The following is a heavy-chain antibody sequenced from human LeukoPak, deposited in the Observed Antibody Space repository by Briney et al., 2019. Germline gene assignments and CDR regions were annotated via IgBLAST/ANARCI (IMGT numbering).Heavy chain of an antibody. V-gene: IGHV3-21*01. CDR3: GRGGDIVVVVAATPDYYGMDV. J-gene: IGHJ6*02. CDR1: GFTFSSYS. CDR2: ISSSSSYI. Sequence: GGSLRLSCAASGFTFSSYSMNWVRQAPGKGLEWVSSISSSSSYIYYADSVKGRFTISRDNAKNSLYLQMNSLRAEDTAVYYCGRGGDIVVVVAATPDYYGMDVWGQGTTVTVSS. D-gene: IGHD2-15*01.